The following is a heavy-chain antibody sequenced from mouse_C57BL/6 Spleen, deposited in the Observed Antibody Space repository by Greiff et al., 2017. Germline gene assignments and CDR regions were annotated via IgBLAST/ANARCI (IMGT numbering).Heavy chain of an antibody. CDR1: GYTFTSYW. D-gene: IGHD2-1*01. J-gene: IGHJ2*01. Sequence: VQLQQPGAELVKPGASVKLSCKASGYTFTSYWMHWVKQRPGQGLEWIGMIHPNSGSTNYNEKFKSKATLTVDKSSSTAYMQLSSLTSEDSAVYYCARGAGNYGGYFDYWGQGTTLTVSS. CDR3: ARGAGNYGGYFDY. V-gene: IGHV1-64*01. CDR2: IHPNSGST.